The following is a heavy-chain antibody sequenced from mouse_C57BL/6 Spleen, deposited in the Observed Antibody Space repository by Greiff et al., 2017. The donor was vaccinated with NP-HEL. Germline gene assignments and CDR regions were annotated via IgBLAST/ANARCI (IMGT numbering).Heavy chain of an antibody. V-gene: IGHV5-12*01. Sequence: EVKLMESGGGLVQPGGSLKLSCAASGFTFSDYYMYWVRQTPEKRLEWVAYISNGGGSTYYPDTVKGRFTISRDNAKNTLYLQMSRLKSEDTAMYYCARHESTTTFAYWGQGTLVTVSA. J-gene: IGHJ3*01. CDR3: ARHESTTTFAY. CDR2: ISNGGGST. D-gene: IGHD1-1*01. CDR1: GFTFSDYY.